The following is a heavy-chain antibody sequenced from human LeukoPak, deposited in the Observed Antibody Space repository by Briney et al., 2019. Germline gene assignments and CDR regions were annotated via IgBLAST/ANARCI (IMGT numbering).Heavy chain of an antibody. V-gene: IGHV1-3*01. CDR2: INAGNGNT. J-gene: IGHJ4*02. Sequence: GASVKVSCKASGYTFTSYAMHWVRQAPGQRLEWMGWINAGNGNTKYSQKFQGRVTITRDTSASTAYMELSSLRSEDTAVYYCARDGMRDGYNYNYWGQGTLVTVSS. CDR1: GYTFTSYA. CDR3: ARDGMRDGYNYNY. D-gene: IGHD5-24*01.